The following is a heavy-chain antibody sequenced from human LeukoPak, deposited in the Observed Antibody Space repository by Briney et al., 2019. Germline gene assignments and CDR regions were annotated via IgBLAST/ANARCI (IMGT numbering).Heavy chain of an antibody. Sequence: GGSLRLSCAASGFTFNSDWMSWVRQAPGKGLEWVSSISSSSIYIDYADSVKGRFTISRDNAKNSLYLQMNSLRAEDTAVYYCARGGVHDSNTQSGYYYMDVWGKGTTVTVSS. V-gene: IGHV3-21*01. CDR2: ISSSSIYI. CDR1: GFTFNSDW. CDR3: ARGGVHDSNTQSGYYYMDV. D-gene: IGHD3-22*01. J-gene: IGHJ6*03.